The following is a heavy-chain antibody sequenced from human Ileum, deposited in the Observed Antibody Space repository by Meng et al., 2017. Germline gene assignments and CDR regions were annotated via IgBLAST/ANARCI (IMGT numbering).Heavy chain of an antibody. D-gene: IGHD6-19*01. CDR1: GYSFAGYW. CDR3: ARVSGPTFMANWFDP. Sequence: GGSLRLSCTGSGYSFAGYWIGWVRQMPGKGLGWMGIIFPDDSRTKYNPTFEGQVTMSADKYINTAYLQWSDLKASDTAMYYCARVSGPTFMANWFDPWGQGTLVTVSS. J-gene: IGHJ5*02. CDR2: IFPDDSRT. V-gene: IGHV5-51*01.